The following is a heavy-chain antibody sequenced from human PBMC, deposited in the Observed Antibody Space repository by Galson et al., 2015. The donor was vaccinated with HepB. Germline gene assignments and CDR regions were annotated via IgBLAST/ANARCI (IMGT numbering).Heavy chain of an antibody. Sequence: SVKVSCKASGYTFTSYAMHWVRQAPGQRLEWMGWINAGNGNTKYSQKFQGRVTITRDTSASTAYMELSSLRSEDTAVYYCARESQITMIVVVDRSLGYWGQGTLVTVSS. D-gene: IGHD3-22*01. V-gene: IGHV1-3*01. CDR3: ARESQITMIVVVDRSLGY. CDR2: INAGNGNT. CDR1: GYTFTSYA. J-gene: IGHJ4*02.